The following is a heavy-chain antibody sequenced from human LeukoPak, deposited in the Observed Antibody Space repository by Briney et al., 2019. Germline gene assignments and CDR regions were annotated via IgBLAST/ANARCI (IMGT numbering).Heavy chain of an antibody. CDR2: FDPEDGET. Sequence: ASVKVSCKVSGYTLTELSMHWVRQAPGKGLAWMGGFDPEDGETIYAQKFQGRVTMTEDTSTDTAYMELSSLRSEDTAVYYCATGYSSKDWFDPWGQGTLVTVSS. D-gene: IGHD6-19*01. J-gene: IGHJ5*02. V-gene: IGHV1-24*01. CDR3: ATGYSSKDWFDP. CDR1: GYTLTELS.